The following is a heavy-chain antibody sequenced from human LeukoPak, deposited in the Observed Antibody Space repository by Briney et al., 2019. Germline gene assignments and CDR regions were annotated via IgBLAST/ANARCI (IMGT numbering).Heavy chain of an antibody. CDR2: LYSGGNT. D-gene: IGHD2-15*01. V-gene: IGHV3-66*02. Sequence: GGSLRLSCAASGFTVSSNYMSWVRQAPGKGLEWVSLLYSGGNTYYADSAKGRFTISRDNSKNTLSLQMNSLRAEDTAVYYCATSYCSGGSCYPQYFQHWGQGTLVTVSS. CDR3: ATSYCSGGSCYPQYFQH. CDR1: GFTVSSNY. J-gene: IGHJ1*01.